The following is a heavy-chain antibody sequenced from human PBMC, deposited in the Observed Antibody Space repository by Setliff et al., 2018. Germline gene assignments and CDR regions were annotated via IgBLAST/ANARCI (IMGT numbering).Heavy chain of an antibody. CDR3: ARGRLLYVGDSHYFDT. Sequence: SETLSLTCTVSGDSLNSGPYYWTWVRQPAGKGLEWIGHIYTSGTTNYSPSLESRVTISADMSKNQFSLHLTSVTATDTAVYYCARGRLLYVGDSHYFDTWGQGTLVTVSS. J-gene: IGHJ4*02. V-gene: IGHV4-61*09. D-gene: IGHD4-17*01. CDR2: IYTSGTT. CDR1: GDSLNSGPYY.